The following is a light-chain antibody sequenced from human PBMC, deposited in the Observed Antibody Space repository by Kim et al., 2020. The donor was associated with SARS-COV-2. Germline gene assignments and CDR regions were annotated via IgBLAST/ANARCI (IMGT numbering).Light chain of an antibody. Sequence: EIVMTQSPATLSVSPGERATLSCRASQSVNSNLAWYQQKPGQSPRLLIYGASTRATGIPARIGGSGSGTEFTLTISSLQSEDFAVYYCQQYNNWPLTFGGGTKVEIK. CDR3: QQYNNWPLT. J-gene: IGKJ4*01. CDR2: GAS. CDR1: QSVNSN. V-gene: IGKV3-15*01.